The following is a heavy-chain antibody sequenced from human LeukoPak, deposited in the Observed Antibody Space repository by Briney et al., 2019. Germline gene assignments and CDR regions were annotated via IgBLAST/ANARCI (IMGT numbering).Heavy chain of an antibody. D-gene: IGHD2-8*01. Sequence: SETLSLTCTISGGSTSSYYWSWIRQSPGKGLEWIGDIYYTGDTNDNPSLKSRASISIDTSNNQFSLRLRSVTGADTAVCYCARGFQWHPKPCVFDVWGQGTMVTVSS. CDR2: IYYTGDT. J-gene: IGHJ3*01. V-gene: IGHV4-59*01. CDR3: ARGFQWHPKPCVFDV. CDR1: GGSTSSYY.